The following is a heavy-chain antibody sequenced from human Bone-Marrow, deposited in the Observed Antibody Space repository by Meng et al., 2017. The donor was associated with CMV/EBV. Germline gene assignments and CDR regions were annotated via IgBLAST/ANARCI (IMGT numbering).Heavy chain of an antibody. CDR1: GVTFFSYA. J-gene: IGHJ2*01. V-gene: IGHV3-30-3*01. D-gene: IGHD2-21*01. CDR3: ARGLLYCGGDCYTNYFDL. CDR2: ISYDGGNK. Sequence: GGSLRLSCAVSGVTFFSYAMHWVRQAPGKGLEWVAVISYDGGNKYYADSAKGRFTISRDNSRDTLFLQMSSLRAEDTAVYYCARGLLYCGGDCYTNYFDLWGRGTLVTVSS.